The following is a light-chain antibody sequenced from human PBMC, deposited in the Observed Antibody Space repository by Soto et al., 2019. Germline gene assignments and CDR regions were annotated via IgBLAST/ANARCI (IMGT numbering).Light chain of an antibody. CDR3: SSYTSSSTRV. V-gene: IGLV2-14*01. CDR2: DVS. CDR1: SSDVGGYNY. Sequence: QSVLTQPASVSGSPGQSITISCTGTSSDVGGYNYVSWYQQHPGKARKLMIYDVSNRPSGVSNRFSGSKSGNTASLTISGLQAEDEADYYCSSYTSSSTRVFGTGTQLTVL. J-gene: IGLJ1*01.